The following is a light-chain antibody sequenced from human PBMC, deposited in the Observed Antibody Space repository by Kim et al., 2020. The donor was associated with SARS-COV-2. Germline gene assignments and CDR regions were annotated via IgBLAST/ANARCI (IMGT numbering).Light chain of an antibody. CDR3: QQSNNWPPMYT. V-gene: IGKV3D-15*01. J-gene: IGKJ2*01. CDR1: QSVGSS. Sequence: SPGGTATLACRARQSVGSSLAWYQQKPGQAPRPLIYGASTRATGIPARFSGSGSGTEFTLTISSLQSEDFAVYYCQQSNNWPPMYTFGQGTKLEIK. CDR2: GAS.